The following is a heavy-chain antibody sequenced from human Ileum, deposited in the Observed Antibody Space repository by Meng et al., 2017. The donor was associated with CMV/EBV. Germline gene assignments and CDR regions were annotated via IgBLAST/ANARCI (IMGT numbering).Heavy chain of an antibody. CDR3: AKKASPGFNYFDS. D-gene: IGHD3-9*01. CDR2: ISNNGGST. CDR1: GFTLENYA. Sequence: GESLKISCVASGFTLENYAMHWVRQAPGKGLEWVSLISNNGGSTYYADFVNGRFTISRDNSKNSLYLQMNSLRTEDTAFYYCAKKASPGFNYFDSWGQGTLVTVSS. V-gene: IGHV3-43*01. J-gene: IGHJ4*02.